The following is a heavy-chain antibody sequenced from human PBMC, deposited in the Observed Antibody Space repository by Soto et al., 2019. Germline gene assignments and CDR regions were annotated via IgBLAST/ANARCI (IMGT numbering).Heavy chain of an antibody. J-gene: IGHJ5*02. Sequence: QVQLQQWGAGLLKPSETLSLTCAVYGGSFSGYYWSWIRQPPGKGLEWIGEINHSGSTNYNPSLKSRVTISVDTSKNQFSLKLSSVTAADTAVYYCGRTYYDYIWGSYRANWFDPWGQGTLVTVSS. CDR3: GRTYYDYIWGSYRANWFDP. V-gene: IGHV4-34*01. D-gene: IGHD3-16*02. CDR1: GGSFSGYY. CDR2: INHSGST.